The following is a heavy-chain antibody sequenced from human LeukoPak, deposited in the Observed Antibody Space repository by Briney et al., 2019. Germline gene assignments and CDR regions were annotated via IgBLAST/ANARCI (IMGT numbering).Heavy chain of an antibody. Sequence: GGSLRLSCAASGFTFSSYAMSWVRQAPGKGLEWVSAISGSGGSTYYADSVKGRFTTSRDNSKNTLYLQMNSLRAEDTAVYYCAKGRTLVVVTTPSDYWGQGTLVTVSS. D-gene: IGHD2-21*02. CDR1: GFTFSSYA. CDR2: ISGSGGST. V-gene: IGHV3-23*01. CDR3: AKGRTLVVVTTPSDY. J-gene: IGHJ4*02.